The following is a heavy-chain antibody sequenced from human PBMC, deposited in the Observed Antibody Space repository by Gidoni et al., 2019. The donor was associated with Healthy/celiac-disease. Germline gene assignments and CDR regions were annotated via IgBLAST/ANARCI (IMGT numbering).Heavy chain of an antibody. CDR3: ARGPRYYDYVWGSYRRGGYYFDY. D-gene: IGHD3-16*02. J-gene: IGHJ4*02. CDR2: INHSGRT. CDR1: GGSFSGYY. V-gene: IGHV4-34*01. Sequence: QVQLQQWGAGLLKPSETLSLTCAVYGGSFSGYYWSWIRQPPGTGLEWIGEINHSGRTNYNPSLKSRVTISVDTSKSQFSLKLSSVTAADTAVYYCARGPRYYDYVWGSYRRGGYYFDYWGQGTLVTVSS.